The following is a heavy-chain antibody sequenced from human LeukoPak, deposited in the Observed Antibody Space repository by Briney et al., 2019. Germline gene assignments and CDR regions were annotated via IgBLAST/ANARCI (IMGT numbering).Heavy chain of an antibody. J-gene: IGHJ4*02. CDR2: INPNSGDT. D-gene: IGHD6-19*01. CDR3: VRDRHTVAVAATLDY. Sequence: ASGKVSCKSSGYTFTGNYMHWVRQAPGQGLEWMGWINPNSGDTKYAQNFQGRVTMTRDTSITTTYMELSSLRSDDTAVYYCVRDRHTVAVAATLDYWGQGTLVIVSS. V-gene: IGHV1-2*02. CDR1: GYTFTGNY.